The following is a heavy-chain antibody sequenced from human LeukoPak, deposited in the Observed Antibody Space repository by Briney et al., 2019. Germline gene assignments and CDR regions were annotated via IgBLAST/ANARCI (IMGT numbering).Heavy chain of an antibody. Sequence: SETLSLTCTVSGGSINYYYWMWIRQPPGKGLEWIGYIYYSGGTHYNPPLKSRVTMLVDTSKNQFSLKLTAVTAADTAVYYCARETPGAGHFDYWGQGSLVTVSP. V-gene: IGHV4-59*01. J-gene: IGHJ4*02. D-gene: IGHD7-27*01. CDR1: GGSINYYY. CDR3: ARETPGAGHFDY. CDR2: IYYSGGT.